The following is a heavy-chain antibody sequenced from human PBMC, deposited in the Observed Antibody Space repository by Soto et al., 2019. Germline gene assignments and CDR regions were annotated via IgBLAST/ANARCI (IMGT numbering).Heavy chain of an antibody. CDR1: GGSINSYW. CDR2: VYSSGTT. V-gene: IGHV4-4*07. Sequence: ASETLSLTCSFSGGSINSYWWSWIRQPAGKGLEWIGRVYSSGTTDYNPSLNSRATLSVETSKNQFSLKLSSVTAADTAVYYCARDIGSYAYGEGYWGQGIQVTVS. J-gene: IGHJ4*02. CDR3: ARDIGSYAYGEGY. D-gene: IGHD3-10*01.